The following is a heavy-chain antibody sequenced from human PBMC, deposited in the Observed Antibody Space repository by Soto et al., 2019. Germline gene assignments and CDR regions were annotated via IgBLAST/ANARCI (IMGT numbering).Heavy chain of an antibody. Sequence: GESLKISCKGSGYSFTGYWITWVRQMPGKGLEWMGKIDPSDSYTDYGPSFQGHVTISADKSISTAYLQWSSLKASDTAMYYCARVGYCSGGSCLNYYYYGKDVWGQGTTVTVSS. CDR1: GYSFTGYW. J-gene: IGHJ6*02. CDR2: IDPSDSYT. CDR3: ARVGYCSGGSCLNYYYYGKDV. V-gene: IGHV5-10-1*01. D-gene: IGHD2-15*01.